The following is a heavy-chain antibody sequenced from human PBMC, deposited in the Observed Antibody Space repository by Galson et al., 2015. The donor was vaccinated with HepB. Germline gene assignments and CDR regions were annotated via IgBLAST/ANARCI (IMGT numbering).Heavy chain of an antibody. D-gene: IGHD5-18*01. J-gene: IGHJ3*02. Sequence: SLRLSCAASGFTFSSYSMNWVRQAPGKGLEWVSYISSSSSTIYYADSVKGRFTISRDNAKNSLYLQMNSLRAEDTAVYYCARDLFTDTAMVTNAFDICGHGTMVTVSS. CDR2: ISSSSSTI. CDR1: GFTFSSYS. V-gene: IGHV3-48*01. CDR3: ARDLFTDTAMVTNAFDI.